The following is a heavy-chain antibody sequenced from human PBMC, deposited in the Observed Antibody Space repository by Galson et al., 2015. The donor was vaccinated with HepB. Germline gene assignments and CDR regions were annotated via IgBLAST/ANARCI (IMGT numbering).Heavy chain of an antibody. CDR2: ISSNGGST. CDR1: GFTFSSYA. D-gene: IGHD6-19*01. Sequence: SLRLSCAASGFTFSSYAMHWVRQAPGKGLEYVSAISSNGGSTYYANSVKGRFTISRDNSKNTLYLQMGSLRAEDMAVYYCARSSDTSFWYFDLWGRGTLVTVSS. J-gene: IGHJ2*01. V-gene: IGHV3-64*01. CDR3: ARSSDTSFWYFDL.